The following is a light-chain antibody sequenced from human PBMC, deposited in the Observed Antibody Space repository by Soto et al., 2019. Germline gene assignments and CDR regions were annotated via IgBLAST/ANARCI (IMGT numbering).Light chain of an antibody. CDR2: GAS. CDR3: QQYNNWPWT. J-gene: IGKJ1*01. CDR1: QSISDT. Sequence: EIVMTQSPDTLSVSPGERATLSCRASQSISDTLAWYQQKPGQAPRLLIHGASTRAPGFPARFSGSGSGTDFTLTISSLQSEDFAVYYCQQYNNWPWTFGQGTKVDIK. V-gene: IGKV3-15*01.